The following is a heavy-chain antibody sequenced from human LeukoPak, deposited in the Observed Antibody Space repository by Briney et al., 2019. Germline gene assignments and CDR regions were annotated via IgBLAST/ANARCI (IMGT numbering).Heavy chain of an antibody. CDR2: ISGSGGST. J-gene: IGHJ6*02. V-gene: IGHV3-23*01. Sequence: GGSLRLSCVASGFTFDNYAMNWVRQTPGKGLEWVSSISGSGGSTYYADSVKGRFTISRDNSKNTLYLQMNSLRAEDTAVYYCVKPDYGANLGYFYYGMDVWGQGTTVTVSS. CDR3: VKPDYGANLGYFYYGMDV. D-gene: IGHD4-23*01. CDR1: GFTFDNYA.